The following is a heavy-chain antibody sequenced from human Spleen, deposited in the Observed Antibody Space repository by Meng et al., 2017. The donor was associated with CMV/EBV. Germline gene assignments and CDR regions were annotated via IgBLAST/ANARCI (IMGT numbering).Heavy chain of an antibody. CDR2: ISGSGGST. Sequence: FTFSSYAMSWVRRAPGKGLEWVSGISGSGGSTYYADSVKGRFTISRDTSKNTLYLQMNSLRAEDTAVYYCAKGALDYGGNSYYFDYWGQGTLVTVSS. D-gene: IGHD4-23*01. V-gene: IGHV3-23*01. CDR1: FTFSSYA. J-gene: IGHJ4*02. CDR3: AKGALDYGGNSYYFDY.